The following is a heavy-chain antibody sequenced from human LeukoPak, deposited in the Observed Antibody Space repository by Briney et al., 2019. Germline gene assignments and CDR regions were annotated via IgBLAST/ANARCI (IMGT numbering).Heavy chain of an antibody. CDR3: ARVVRQQLDRVYYFDY. V-gene: IGHV3-11*01. CDR1: GFTFSDYY. J-gene: IGHJ4*02. CDR2: ISSSGSNI. D-gene: IGHD6-13*01. Sequence: GGSLRLSCAASGFTFSDYYMSWIRQAPGKGLEWVSYISSSGSNIYYADSVKGRFTISRDNAKNSLYLQMNSLRAEDTAVYYCARVVRQQLDRVYYFDYWGQGTLVTVSS.